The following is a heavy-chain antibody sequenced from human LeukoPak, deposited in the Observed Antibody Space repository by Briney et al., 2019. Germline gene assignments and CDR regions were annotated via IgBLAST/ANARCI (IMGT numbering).Heavy chain of an antibody. Sequence: PGGSLRLSCAASGFTIDDYWMSWVRQAPGKGLEWVANIKEDVSDKYYVDSVKGRFTTSRDNAKNSLYLQMSRLRAEDTAVYYCARVGVAGFDYWGQGILVTVSS. V-gene: IGHV3-7*03. CDR1: GFTIDDYW. CDR2: IKEDVSDK. CDR3: ARVGVAGFDY. D-gene: IGHD3-3*01. J-gene: IGHJ4*02.